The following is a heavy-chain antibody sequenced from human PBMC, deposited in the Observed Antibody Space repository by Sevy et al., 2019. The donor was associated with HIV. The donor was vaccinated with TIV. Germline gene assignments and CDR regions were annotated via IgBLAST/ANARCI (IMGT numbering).Heavy chain of an antibody. CDR3: ATEYSYGY. J-gene: IGHJ4*02. CDR2: INSKSGAT. Sequence: ASVKVSCKASGHTSSDYYIQWVRQAPGQGLEWMGWINSKSGATSYPQKFQGRVTMTSDTSISTAYMELSRLRSDDTAVYYCATEYSYGYWGQGTLVTVSS. CDR1: GHTSSDYY. V-gene: IGHV1-2*02. D-gene: IGHD5-18*01.